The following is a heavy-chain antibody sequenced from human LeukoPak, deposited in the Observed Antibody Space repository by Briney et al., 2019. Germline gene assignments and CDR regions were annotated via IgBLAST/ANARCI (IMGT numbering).Heavy chain of an antibody. D-gene: IGHD6-13*01. Sequence: ASVKVSCKASGYTFTGYYMHWVRQAPGQGLEWMGRINPNSGGTNYAQKFQGRVTMTRDTSISTAYMELSRLRSDDTAVYYCARVPYSSSWYGFDYWGQGTLVTVFS. CDR1: GYTFTGYY. CDR2: INPNSGGT. V-gene: IGHV1-2*06. CDR3: ARVPYSSSWYGFDY. J-gene: IGHJ4*02.